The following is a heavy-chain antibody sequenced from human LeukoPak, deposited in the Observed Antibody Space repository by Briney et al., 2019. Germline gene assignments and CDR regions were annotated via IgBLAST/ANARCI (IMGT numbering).Heavy chain of an antibody. D-gene: IGHD3-16*01. V-gene: IGHV4-59*08. J-gene: IGHJ4*02. Sequence: SETLSLTCIVSGDSMNGYYWSWVRQSPGKGLEWLGHIFYRGTTYYNPSLKSRVTLSIDTSENQFSLKLTSVTAADTAMYFCVRHPWRLGSRDYNFDYWGQGILVTVSS. CDR3: VRHPWRLGSRDYNFDY. CDR1: GDSMNGYY. CDR2: IFYRGTT.